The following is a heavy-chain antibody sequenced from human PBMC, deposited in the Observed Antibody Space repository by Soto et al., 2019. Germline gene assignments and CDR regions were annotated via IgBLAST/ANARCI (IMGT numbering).Heavy chain of an antibody. CDR2: IIPLLDVT. CDR3: XXXXXXXXYDFSYFYSYMDV. Sequence: QVQLVQSGAEVKKPGSSVRVSCKASGGSFSTYTISWVRQAPGQGLEWMGRIIPLLDVTTYAKQLQGRVTITADKSTXXXXXXXXXXXXXXXXXXXXXXXXXXXXYDFSYFYSYMDVWGKGTTVTVSS. V-gene: IGHV1-69*02. J-gene: IGHJ6*03. CDR1: GGSFSTYT. D-gene: IGHD3-3*01.